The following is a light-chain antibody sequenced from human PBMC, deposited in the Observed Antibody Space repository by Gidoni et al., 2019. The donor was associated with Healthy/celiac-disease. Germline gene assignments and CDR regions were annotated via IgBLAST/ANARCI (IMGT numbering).Light chain of an antibody. Sequence: EIVLTQSPGTLSLSPGERATLSCRARQSVSSSYLAWYQQKPGQAPRLLIYCASSRATGIPDRFSGSGSGTDFTLTISRLEPEDFAVYYCQQYGSSPYTFXQXTKLEIK. CDR1: QSVSSSY. V-gene: IGKV3-20*01. CDR3: QQYGSSPYT. J-gene: IGKJ2*01. CDR2: CAS.